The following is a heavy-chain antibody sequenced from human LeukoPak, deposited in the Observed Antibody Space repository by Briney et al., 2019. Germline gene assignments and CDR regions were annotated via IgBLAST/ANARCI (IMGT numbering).Heavy chain of an antibody. V-gene: IGHV4-61*02. D-gene: IGHD1-26*01. Sequence: TLSLTCTVSGGPISSGSYYWSWIRQPAEKGLEWIGRIYTSGTTNYNPSLKSRVTISVDTSKNQFSLKLSSVTAADTAVYYCARGSGIVGATSLDYWGQGTLVTVSS. J-gene: IGHJ4*02. CDR3: ARGSGIVGATSLDY. CDR1: GGPISSGSYY. CDR2: IYTSGTT.